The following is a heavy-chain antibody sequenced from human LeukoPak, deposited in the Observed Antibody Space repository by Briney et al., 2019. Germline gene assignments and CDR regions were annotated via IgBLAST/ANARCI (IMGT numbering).Heavy chain of an antibody. CDR3: ARLISTSSSRFSDY. CDR1: GFTFSSYA. D-gene: IGHD6-6*01. V-gene: IGHV3-23*01. CDR2: VSISGENT. Sequence: GGSLRLACAASGFTFSSYAMSWVRQAPGKGLEWVSAVSISGENTYYADSVKGRFTISRDTSRNTLYLQMHSLRAEDTAVYYCARLISTSSSRFSDYWGQGTLVTVSS. J-gene: IGHJ4*02.